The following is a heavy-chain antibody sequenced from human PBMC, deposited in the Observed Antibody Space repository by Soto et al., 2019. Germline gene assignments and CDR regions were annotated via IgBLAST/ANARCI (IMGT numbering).Heavy chain of an antibody. CDR3: ARDRLATGYFDY. CDR1: GGSISSYY. Sequence: GPGPTPSETLSLTCTVSGGSISSYYWSWIRQPPGKGLEWIGYIYYSGSTNYNPSLKSRVTISVDTSKNQFSLKLSSVTAADTAVYYCARDRLATGYFDYWGQGTLVTVSS. V-gene: IGHV4-59*01. J-gene: IGHJ4*02. CDR2: IYYSGST. D-gene: IGHD3-10*01.